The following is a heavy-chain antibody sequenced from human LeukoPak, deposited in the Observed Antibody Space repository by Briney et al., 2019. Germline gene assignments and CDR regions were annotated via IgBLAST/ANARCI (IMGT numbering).Heavy chain of an antibody. CDR2: IYPGDSDT. CDR3: ARTTRGIAAAGYFDY. D-gene: IGHD6-13*01. Sequence: GESLKISCKGSGYSFTSHWIGWVRQMPGKGLEWMGIIYPGDSDTRYSPSFQGQVTISADKSISTAYLQWSSLKASDTAMYYCARTTRGIAAAGYFDYWGQGTLVTVSS. J-gene: IGHJ4*02. CDR1: GYSFTSHW. V-gene: IGHV5-51*01.